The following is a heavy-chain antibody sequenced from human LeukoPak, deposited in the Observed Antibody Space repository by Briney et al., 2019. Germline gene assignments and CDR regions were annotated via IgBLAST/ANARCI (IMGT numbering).Heavy chain of an antibody. V-gene: IGHV3-21*01. CDR1: GFTFSSYS. CDR3: SKTIAVADPTDY. D-gene: IGHD6-19*01. CDR2: ISSSSSYI. Sequence: GGSLRLSCAASGFTFSSYSMNWVRQAPGKGLEWVSFISSSSSYIYYADSMKGRFTISRDNAKNSLYLQMNSLRAEDTAVYYCSKTIAVADPTDYWGQGTLVTVSS. J-gene: IGHJ4*02.